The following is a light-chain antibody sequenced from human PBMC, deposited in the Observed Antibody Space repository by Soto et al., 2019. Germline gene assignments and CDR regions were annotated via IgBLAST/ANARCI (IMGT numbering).Light chain of an antibody. CDR1: QSVGSN. CDR2: AAS. CDR3: QQYGDWPLA. V-gene: IGKV3-15*01. Sequence: EIVLTQSPATLSVSPGERATLSCRASQSVGSNFAWYQQKPGQAPRLLIFAASTRATGVPARFSGSGSGTEFTLIISSLQSEDFGVYYCQQYGDWPLAFGGGAKVEIE. J-gene: IGKJ4*01.